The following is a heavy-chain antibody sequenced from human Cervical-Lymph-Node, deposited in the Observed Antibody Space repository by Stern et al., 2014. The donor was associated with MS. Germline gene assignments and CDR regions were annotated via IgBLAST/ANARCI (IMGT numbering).Heavy chain of an antibody. J-gene: IGHJ4*02. D-gene: IGHD2-8*01. CDR2: IGSYGGRK. CDR3: IRDLAGVASY. Sequence: EVQLVESGGGLVQPGGSLRLSCEASGYTFSRYWMHWVRQVPGQGLVWVSRIGSYGGRKDYEDSSRGRFTISRANARDTVLLQLNNVKVEDTARYYCIRDLAGVASYWGQGALVTVSS. CDR1: GYTFSRYW. V-gene: IGHV3-74*02.